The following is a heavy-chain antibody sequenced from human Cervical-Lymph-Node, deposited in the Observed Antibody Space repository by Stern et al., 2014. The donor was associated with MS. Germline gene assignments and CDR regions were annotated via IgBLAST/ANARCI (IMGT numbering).Heavy chain of an antibody. J-gene: IGHJ3*02. CDR1: GGSISSGGYS. CDR3: ARSSTVTPNAFDI. V-gene: IGHV4-30-2*01. D-gene: IGHD4-17*01. CDR2: IYHSGST. Sequence: QLQLQESGSGLVKPSQTLSLTCAVSGGSISSGGYSWSWIRQPPGNGLEWIGYIYHSGSTYYTPSLKSRVTISVDRSKNQFSLKLSSVTAADTAVYYCARSSTVTPNAFDIWGQGTMVTVSS.